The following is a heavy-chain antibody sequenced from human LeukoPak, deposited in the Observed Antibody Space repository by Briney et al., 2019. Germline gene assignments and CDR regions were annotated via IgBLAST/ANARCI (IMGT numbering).Heavy chain of an antibody. Sequence: PGGSLRLSCAASGFIFDSFSMHWVRQAPGKGLEWVSLINKGGDRTFYADSVEGRFTISRDNNKNSLYLQMTNLKTEDTALYYCAKEVRGSRWTGFDPWGQGTQVTVSS. CDR3: AKEVRGSRWTGFDP. V-gene: IGHV3-43*01. D-gene: IGHD6-13*01. CDR2: INKGGDRT. CDR1: GFIFDSFS. J-gene: IGHJ5*02.